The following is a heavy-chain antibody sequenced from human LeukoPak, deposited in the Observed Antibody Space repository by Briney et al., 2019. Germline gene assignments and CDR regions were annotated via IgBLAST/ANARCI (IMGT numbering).Heavy chain of an antibody. D-gene: IGHD2-2*01. CDR2: KSYDGSNK. J-gene: IGHJ4*02. Sequence: GRSLRLSCAASGFTFSSYAMHWVRQAPGKGLEWVAVKSYDGSNKYYADSVKGRFTISRDNSKNTLYLQMNSLRAEDTAVYYCASRGYCSSTSCYYFDYWGQGTLVTVSS. CDR3: ASRGYCSSTSCYYFDY. V-gene: IGHV3-30-3*01. CDR1: GFTFSSYA.